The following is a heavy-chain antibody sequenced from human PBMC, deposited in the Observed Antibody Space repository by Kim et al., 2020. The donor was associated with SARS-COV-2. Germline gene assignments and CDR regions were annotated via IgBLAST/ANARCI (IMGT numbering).Heavy chain of an antibody. CDR1: GFAFIGHD. CDR2: ISSSDSRT. Sequence: GGSLRLSCTASGFAFIGHDMNWVRQAPGKGLEWVSYISSSDSRTYYADSVKGRFTISRDNAKKSLFLQMDSLRTEDTAVYYCVREAGCSPDGAVFD. J-gene: IGHJ4*01. CDR3: VREAGCSPDGAVFD. D-gene: IGHD2-8*02. V-gene: IGHV3-48*03.